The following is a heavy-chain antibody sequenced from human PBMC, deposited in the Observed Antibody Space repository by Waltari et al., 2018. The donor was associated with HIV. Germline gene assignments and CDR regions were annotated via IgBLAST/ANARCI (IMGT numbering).Heavy chain of an antibody. J-gene: IGHJ1*01. Sequence: QVQLQQWGAGLLKPSETLSLTCAVYGGSFSGYYWSWIRQPPGKGLEWIGEINHSGSTNYNPSLKSRVTISVDTSKNQFSLKLSSVTAADTAVYYCARSRVYGVFQHWGQGTLVTVSS. D-gene: IGHD4-17*01. V-gene: IGHV4-34*01. CDR1: GGSFSGYY. CDR2: INHSGST. CDR3: ARSRVYGVFQH.